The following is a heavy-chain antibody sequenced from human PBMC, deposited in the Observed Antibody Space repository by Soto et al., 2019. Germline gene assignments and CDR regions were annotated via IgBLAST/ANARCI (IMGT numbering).Heavy chain of an antibody. Sequence: GGSLRLSCAASGFTFSSYSMNWVRQAPGKGLEWVSSISSSSSYIYYADSVKGRFTISRDNAKNSLYLQMNSLRAEDTAVYYCARERAPQRYCSSTSCFSGPKKDAFDIWGQGTMVTVSS. V-gene: IGHV3-21*01. J-gene: IGHJ3*02. CDR2: ISSSSSYI. CDR3: ARERAPQRYCSSTSCFSGPKKDAFDI. D-gene: IGHD2-2*01. CDR1: GFTFSSYS.